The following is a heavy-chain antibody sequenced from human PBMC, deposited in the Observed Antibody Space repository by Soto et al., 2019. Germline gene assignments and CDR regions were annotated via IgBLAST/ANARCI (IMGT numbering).Heavy chain of an antibody. Sequence: AASVKVSCKASGYTFTGYYMHWVRQAPGQGLEWMGWINPNSGGTNYAQKFQGWVTMTRDTSISTAYMELSRLRSDDTAVYYCAMNYGDYGGGAFDIWGQGTMVTVSS. V-gene: IGHV1-2*04. J-gene: IGHJ3*02. CDR1: GYTFTGYY. CDR2: INPNSGGT. CDR3: AMNYGDYGGGAFDI. D-gene: IGHD4-17*01.